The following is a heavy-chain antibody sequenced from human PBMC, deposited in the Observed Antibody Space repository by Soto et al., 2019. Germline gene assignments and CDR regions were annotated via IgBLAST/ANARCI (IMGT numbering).Heavy chain of an antibody. J-gene: IGHJ6*02. CDR1: GGTFSSYA. CDR2: IIPIFGTA. D-gene: IGHD3-22*01. CDR3: ARDRGYDSSGYYPRRPRSHYYYYGMDV. V-gene: IGHV1-69*13. Sequence: GASVKVSCKASGGTFSSYAISWVRQAPGQGLEWMGGIIPIFGTASYAQKFQGRVTITADESTSTAYMELSSLRSEDTAVYYCARDRGYDSSGYYPRRPRSHYYYYGMDVWGQGTTVTVSS.